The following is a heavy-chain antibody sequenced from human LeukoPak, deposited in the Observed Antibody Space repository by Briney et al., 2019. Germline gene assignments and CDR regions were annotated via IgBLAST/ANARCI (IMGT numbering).Heavy chain of an antibody. J-gene: IGHJ4*02. Sequence: GGSLRLSCAASGFTFSTHTMHWVRQAPGKGLEWVAVISYDGSNKYYAESVKGRFTISRDNSKNTLDLQMNSLRAEDTAVYYCASSRSSSWHNFDYWGRGTLVTVSS. V-gene: IGHV3-30-3*01. D-gene: IGHD6-13*01. CDR2: ISYDGSNK. CDR1: GFTFSTHT. CDR3: ASSRSSSWHNFDY.